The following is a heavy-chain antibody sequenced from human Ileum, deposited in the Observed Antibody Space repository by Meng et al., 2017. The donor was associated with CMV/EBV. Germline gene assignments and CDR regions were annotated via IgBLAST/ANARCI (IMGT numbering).Heavy chain of an antibody. CDR2: ISSSGSAI. D-gene: IGHD3-16*01. V-gene: IGHV3-11*01. CDR1: GFIFSDYY. J-gene: IGHJ4*02. CDR3: ARGQDHGGN. Sequence: GESLKISCAAPGFIFSDYYMSWIRQAPGKGLEWVSYISSSGSAIYYADSVKGRFTISRDNTKNSLYLQMNSLRAEDTAVYYCARGQDHGGNWGQGTLVTVSS.